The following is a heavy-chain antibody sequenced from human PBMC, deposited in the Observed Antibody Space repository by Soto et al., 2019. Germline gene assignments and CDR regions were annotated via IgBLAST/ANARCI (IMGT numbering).Heavy chain of an antibody. CDR3: ARDDLAWFGELHY. Sequence: QVQLVQSGAEVKKPGSSVKVSCKASGGTFSSYTISWVRQAPGQGLEWMGRIIPILGIANYAQKFQGRVTITADKSTSTAYMELSSLRSEDTAVYYCARDDLAWFGELHYWGQGTLVTVSS. CDR1: GGTFSSYT. V-gene: IGHV1-69*08. CDR2: IIPILGIA. J-gene: IGHJ4*02. D-gene: IGHD3-10*01.